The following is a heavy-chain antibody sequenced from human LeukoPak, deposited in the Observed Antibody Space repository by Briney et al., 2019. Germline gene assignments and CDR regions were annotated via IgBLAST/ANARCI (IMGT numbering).Heavy chain of an antibody. J-gene: IGHJ4*02. CDR1: GVSFSSYW. D-gene: IGHD3-22*01. Sequence: GGSLRLSCVASGVSFSSYWMAWVRQAPGKGLEWVANIKYDGSLKFYVDSVKGRFTISRDNCENSLYLEMNSLRADDTAVSFCASSHDSSGNDWGQGTMVTVSS. CDR3: ASSHDSSGND. V-gene: IGHV3-7*01. CDR2: IKYDGSLK.